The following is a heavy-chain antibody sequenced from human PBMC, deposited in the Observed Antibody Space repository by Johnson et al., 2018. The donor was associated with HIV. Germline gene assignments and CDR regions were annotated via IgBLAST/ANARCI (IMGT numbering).Heavy chain of an antibody. CDR3: ARENVLFNAVDI. V-gene: IGHV3-30*04. CDR1: GFTFSSYA. Sequence: QVQLVESGGGVVQPGRSLRLSCAASGFTFSSYAMHWVRQAPGKGLEWVAVISYDGSNKYYADSVKGRFTISRDNSKNTLYLQMNSLRTEDTAVYYCARENVLFNAVDIWGQGAMVTVSS. J-gene: IGHJ3*02. CDR2: ISYDGSNK. D-gene: IGHD2/OR15-2a*01.